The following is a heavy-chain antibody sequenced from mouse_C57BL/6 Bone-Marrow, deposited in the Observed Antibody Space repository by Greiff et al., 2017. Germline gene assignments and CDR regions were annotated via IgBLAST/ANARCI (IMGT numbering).Heavy chain of an antibody. CDR3: AKIYYYGSSYVGGAMDY. J-gene: IGHJ4*01. CDR1: GFTFSDYG. Sequence: EVKLVESGGGLVKPGGSLKLSCAASGFTFSDYGMHWVRQAPEKGLEWVAYISSGSSTIYYADTVKGRFTISRDNAKNTLFLQMTSLRSEDTAMYYCAKIYYYGSSYVGGAMDYWGQGTSVTVSS. V-gene: IGHV5-17*01. D-gene: IGHD1-1*01. CDR2: ISSGSSTI.